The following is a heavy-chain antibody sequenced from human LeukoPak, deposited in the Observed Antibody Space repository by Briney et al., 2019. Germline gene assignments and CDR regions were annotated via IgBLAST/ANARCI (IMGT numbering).Heavy chain of an antibody. J-gene: IGHJ5*02. CDR1: GFTFSSYG. V-gene: IGHV3-30*02. Sequence: GGSLRLSCAASGFTFSSYGMHWVRQAPGKGLEWGAFIRYDGSNKYYADSVKGRFTISRDNSKNTLYLQMNSLRAEDTAVYYCAKDLFGYCSSTSCYPHNWFDPWGQGTLVTVS. D-gene: IGHD2-2*01. CDR2: IRYDGSNK. CDR3: AKDLFGYCSSTSCYPHNWFDP.